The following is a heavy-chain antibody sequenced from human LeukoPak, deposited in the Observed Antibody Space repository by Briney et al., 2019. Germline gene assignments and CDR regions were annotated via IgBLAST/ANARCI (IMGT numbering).Heavy chain of an antibody. D-gene: IGHD4-17*01. CDR1: GGSISSSSYY. J-gene: IGHJ5*02. Sequence: SETLSLTCTVSGGSISSSSYYWGWIRQPPGKGLEWIGSIYYSGSTYYNPSLKSRVTISVDTSKNQFSLKLSSVTAADTAVYYCARHGVSEDHDYGDGWSRGSWFDPWGQGTLVTVSS. CDR2: IYYSGST. V-gene: IGHV4-39*01. CDR3: ARHGVSEDHDYGDGWSRGSWFDP.